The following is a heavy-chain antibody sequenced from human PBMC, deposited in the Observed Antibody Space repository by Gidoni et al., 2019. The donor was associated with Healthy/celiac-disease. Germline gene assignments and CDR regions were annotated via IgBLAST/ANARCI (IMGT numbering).Heavy chain of an antibody. CDR3: ARDSLSGISLTYFDY. CDR2: ISSSSSYT. V-gene: IGHV3-11*05. Sequence: QVQLVESGGGLVKPGGSLRLSWAASGFTFSDYYMSWIRTAPGKGLEWVAYISSSSSYTNYADSVKGRFTISRDNAKNSLYLQMNSLRAEDTAVYYCARDSLSGISLTYFDYWGQGTLVTVSS. CDR1: GFTFSDYY. J-gene: IGHJ4*02. D-gene: IGHD3-16*02.